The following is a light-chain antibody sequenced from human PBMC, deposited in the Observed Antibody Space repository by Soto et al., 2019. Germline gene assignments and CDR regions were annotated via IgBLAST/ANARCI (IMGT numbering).Light chain of an antibody. V-gene: IGKV3-20*01. J-gene: IGKJ1*01. CDR3: QQYGSSPTT. Sequence: EIVLTQSPGTLSLSPGERATLSCRASQSVFNNHIGWYQQKPGQAPRRLIFGASFRATGIPDRFSGSGSGTDFTLTISRLEPEDFAVYYCQQYGSSPTTFGQGTKAEIE. CDR2: GAS. CDR1: QSVFNNH.